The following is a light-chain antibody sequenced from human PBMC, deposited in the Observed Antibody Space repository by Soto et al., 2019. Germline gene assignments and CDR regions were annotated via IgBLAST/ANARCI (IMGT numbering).Light chain of an antibody. CDR1: QSVSTS. CDR2: DAS. CDR3: QVRDVWPS. J-gene: IGKJ1*01. Sequence: IMLTQSPVTLALSPGERAVLSCRASQSVSTSLAWYQHKPGQAPRLFIYDASKRAPGVPARFSGSGSGTDFTLTISSLEPEDFAVYYCQVRDVWPSFGQGTKVDIK. V-gene: IGKV3-11*01.